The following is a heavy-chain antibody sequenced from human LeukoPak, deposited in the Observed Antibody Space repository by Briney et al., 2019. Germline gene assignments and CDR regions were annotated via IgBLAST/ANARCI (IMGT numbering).Heavy chain of an antibody. V-gene: IGHV1-2*02. CDR3: ARVSGSSSSRDWFDP. CDR1: GYTFTGYY. Sequence: GASVKVSCKASGYTFTGYYMHWVRQAPGQGLEWMGWINPNSGGTNYAQKFQGRVTMTRDTSISTAYMELSRLRSDDTAVYYCARVSGSSSSRDWFDPWGQGTLVTVSS. CDR2: INPNSGGT. D-gene: IGHD6-6*01. J-gene: IGHJ5*02.